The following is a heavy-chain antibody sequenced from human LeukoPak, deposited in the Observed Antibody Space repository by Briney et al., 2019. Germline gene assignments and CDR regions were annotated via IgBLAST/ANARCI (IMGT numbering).Heavy chain of an antibody. D-gene: IGHD4-17*01. Sequence: PGGSLRLSCAGSGFTFSNYAMIWVRQAPGKGLEWVSAMTGSGGNRFYAGSVKGRFTISRDNSRNTLYLQMNSLRGDDTAVYYCAKDPNCDYIGAFDFQRWGQGTQVTVSS. CDR1: GFTFSNYA. J-gene: IGHJ1*01. CDR3: AKDPNCDYIGAFDFQR. V-gene: IGHV3-23*01. CDR2: MTGSGGNR.